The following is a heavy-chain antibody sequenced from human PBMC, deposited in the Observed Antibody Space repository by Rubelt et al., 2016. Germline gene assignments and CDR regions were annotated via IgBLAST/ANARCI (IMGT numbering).Heavy chain of an antibody. CDR1: GYTFTNYG. V-gene: IGHV1-18*01. CDR3: ERTVTGEWHHDDW. D-gene: IGHD4-17*01. Sequence: QVQLVQSGPEVKKPGASVKVSCKASGYTFTNYGISWVRQAPGQGLEWVGWISVYNGHTNYAQKLQGSVTMTKDKAKTTAALERKNIRVEDTAMYDCERTVTGEWHHDDWGGEGTRIIVSS. CDR2: ISVYNGHT. J-gene: IGHJ4*02.